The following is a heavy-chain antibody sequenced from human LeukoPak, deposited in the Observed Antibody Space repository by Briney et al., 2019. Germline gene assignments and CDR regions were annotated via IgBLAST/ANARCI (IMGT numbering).Heavy chain of an antibody. CDR3: ALDPFGGSYQQ. CDR2: FDPEDGET. J-gene: IGHJ4*02. Sequence: ASVKVSCKVSGYTLTELSMHWVRQAPGKGLEWMGGFDPEDGETIYAQKFQGRVTMTEGTSTDTAYMELSSLRSEDTAVYYCALDPFGGSYQQWGQGTLVTVSS. D-gene: IGHD1-26*01. CDR1: GYTLTELS. V-gene: IGHV1-24*01.